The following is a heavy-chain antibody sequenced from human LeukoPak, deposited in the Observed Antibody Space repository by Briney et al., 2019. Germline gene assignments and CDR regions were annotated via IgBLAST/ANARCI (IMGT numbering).Heavy chain of an antibody. CDR1: GASVSSGTYF. D-gene: IGHD1-26*01. V-gene: IGHV4-61*01. CDR2: ISNSGST. J-gene: IGHJ4*02. Sequence: SETLSLTCTVSGASVSSGTYFWSWIRQPPGKGLEWIGYISNSGSTNYNPSLKSRVTISADTSKNQFSLKLSSVTAADTAVYYCARDRHAYSGPDYWGQGTLVTVSS. CDR3: ARDRHAYSGPDY.